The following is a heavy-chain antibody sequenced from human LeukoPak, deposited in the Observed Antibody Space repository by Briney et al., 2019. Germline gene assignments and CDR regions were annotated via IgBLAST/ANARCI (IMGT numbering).Heavy chain of an antibody. Sequence: PSETLSLTCAVSGGSISSYYWSWIRQPAGKGLEWIGDIYYSGSTNYNPSLKSRVIISADTSKNQFFLKLSSVTAADTAVYYCARGKCDRSAYCPPDYWGQGTLVTVSS. CDR3: ARGKCDRSAYCPPDY. D-gene: IGHD3-22*01. V-gene: IGHV4-59*01. CDR2: IYYSGST. CDR1: GGSISSYY. J-gene: IGHJ4*02.